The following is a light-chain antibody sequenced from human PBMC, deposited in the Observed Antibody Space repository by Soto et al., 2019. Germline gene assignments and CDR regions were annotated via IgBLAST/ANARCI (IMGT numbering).Light chain of an antibody. J-gene: IGKJ2*01. CDR2: AAY. CDR3: QQSYSTPQT. CDR1: QSISHY. Sequence: DIQMTQSPSSLSASIGDRATITCRAGQSISHYLTWYQQKPGQAPKLLIYAAYSLQSGVPSRFSGSGSETDFTLTSSSLQPEDFATYYWQQSYSTPQTFGQGTKLEIK. V-gene: IGKV1-39*01.